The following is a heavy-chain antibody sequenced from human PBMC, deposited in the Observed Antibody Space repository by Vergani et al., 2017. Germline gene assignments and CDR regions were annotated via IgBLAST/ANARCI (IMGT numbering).Heavy chain of an antibody. D-gene: IGHD2-8*01. Sequence: QVQLVESGGGLVKPGGSLRLSCAASGFTFSDYFMTWIRQAPGKGLEWLSYISPSGATIYYADSLKGRFTISRDNAKKSLFLEMKGLRTEDTAIYYCARATCSNGVCTSWDCFDNWGQGALVTVSS. CDR2: ISPSGATI. J-gene: IGHJ4*02. V-gene: IGHV3-11*01. CDR3: ARATCSNGVCTSWDCFDN. CDR1: GFTFSDYF.